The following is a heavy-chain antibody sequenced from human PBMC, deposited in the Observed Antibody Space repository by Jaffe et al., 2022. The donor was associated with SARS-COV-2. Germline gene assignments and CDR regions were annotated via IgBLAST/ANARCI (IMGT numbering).Heavy chain of an antibody. CDR2: ISAYNGNT. V-gene: IGHV1-18*01. Sequence: QVQLVQSGAEMKKPGASVKVSCKASGYSFTSYGINWVRQAPGQGLEWMGWISAYNGNTNYAQKLQGRVTMTTDTSTSTAYMELRSLRSDDTALYYCARAVPKFYYDSSGAYYFDYWGQGTLVTVSS. CDR1: GYSFTSYG. J-gene: IGHJ4*02. CDR3: ARAVPKFYYDSSGAYYFDY. D-gene: IGHD3-22*01.